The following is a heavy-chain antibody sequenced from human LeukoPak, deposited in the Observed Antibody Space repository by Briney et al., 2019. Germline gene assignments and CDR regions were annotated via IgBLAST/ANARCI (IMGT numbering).Heavy chain of an antibody. CDR3: AREGGYSGYAQGSFDY. D-gene: IGHD5-12*01. J-gene: IGHJ4*02. Sequence: ASVKVSCKASGYTFTAYYIHWVRQAPGQGLEWMGRTNPKNGDTNYAQKLQDRVTMTRDTSMSAAYMEISRLTYDDTAVYYCAREGGYSGYAQGSFDYWGQGTLVTVSS. CDR1: GYTFTAYY. V-gene: IGHV1-2*06. CDR2: TNPKNGDT.